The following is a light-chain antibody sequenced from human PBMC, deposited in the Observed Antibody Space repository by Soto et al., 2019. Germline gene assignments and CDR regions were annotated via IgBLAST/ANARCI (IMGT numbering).Light chain of an antibody. CDR2: WAS. CDR1: QSVLYSSNNKHY. Sequence: DIVMTQSPDSLAVSLGERATINCKSSQSVLYSSNNKHYLAWYQQKPGQPPKLLIYWASTRESGVPDRFSGSGSGTDFTLNISSLQAEDVAVYYCQQYYTTLYTFGQGTKLEIK. V-gene: IGKV4-1*01. CDR3: QQYYTTLYT. J-gene: IGKJ2*01.